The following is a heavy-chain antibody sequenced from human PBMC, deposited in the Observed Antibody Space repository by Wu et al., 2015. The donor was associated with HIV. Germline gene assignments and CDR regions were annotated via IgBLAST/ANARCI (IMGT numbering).Heavy chain of an antibody. CDR1: GYAFLTYG. J-gene: IGHJ6*04. CDR3: ARGLRSLDV. V-gene: IGHV1-18*01. D-gene: IGHD4-17*01. CDR2: IGAYGAKP. Sequence: QVQLVQSGAEVKKPGASVKVSCKASGYAFLTYGITWVRQAPGQGLQWMGWIGAYGAKPIYDQRFQGRVIMTKDTSTDTAYMELRSLRSDDTAVFYCARGLRSLDVWGTGTRVTVSS.